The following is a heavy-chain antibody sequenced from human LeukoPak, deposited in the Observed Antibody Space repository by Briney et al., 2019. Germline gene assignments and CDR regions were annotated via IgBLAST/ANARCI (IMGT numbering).Heavy chain of an antibody. J-gene: IGHJ4*02. Sequence: SETLSLTCTVSGGPISSYYWSWIRQPPGKGLEWIGYISYSGSANYNPSLKSRVTISLDTSKKQISLKLSSVTAADTAVYYCARVGPYDSSGYYDRFFDYWGQGTLVTVSS. CDR1: GGPISSYY. CDR3: ARVGPYDSSGYYDRFFDY. CDR2: ISYSGSA. D-gene: IGHD3-22*01. V-gene: IGHV4-59*01.